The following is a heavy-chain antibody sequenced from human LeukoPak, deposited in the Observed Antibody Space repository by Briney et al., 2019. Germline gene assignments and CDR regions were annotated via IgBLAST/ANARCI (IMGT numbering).Heavy chain of an antibody. Sequence: SVKVSCKASGGTFTSYAISWVRQAPGQGLEWMGGIIPIFGTANYAQKFQGRVTITTDESTSTAYMELSSLRSEDTAVYYCARVEEAVEVGWFDPWGQGTLVTVSS. CDR3: ARVEEAVEVGWFDP. V-gene: IGHV1-69*05. J-gene: IGHJ5*02. CDR2: IIPIFGTA. CDR1: GGTFTSYA. D-gene: IGHD6-19*01.